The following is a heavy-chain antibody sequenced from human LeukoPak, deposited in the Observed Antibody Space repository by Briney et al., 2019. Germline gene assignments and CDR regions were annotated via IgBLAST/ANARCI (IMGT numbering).Heavy chain of an antibody. Sequence: GASVKVSCKASGYTFTSYDINWVRQATGQGLEWMGWMNPNSGNTGYAQKFQGRVTITRNTSISTAYMELSSLRSEDTAVYYCARVGATTQSYYFDYWGQGTLVTVSS. V-gene: IGHV1-8*03. CDR3: ARVGATTQSYYFDY. CDR1: GYTFTSYD. J-gene: IGHJ4*02. D-gene: IGHD1-26*01. CDR2: MNPNSGNT.